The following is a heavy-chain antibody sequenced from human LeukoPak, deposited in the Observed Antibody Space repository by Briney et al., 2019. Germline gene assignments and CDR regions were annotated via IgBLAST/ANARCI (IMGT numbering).Heavy chain of an antibody. D-gene: IGHD4-23*01. Sequence: GGSLRLSGAASGLTFVTYAMSWFRQAPGRGREWVSGISAPGGSTYYADSVKGQFTISRDNSKNTLFLQMSSLRAEDTAVYYCVPLGWFPGDCWGQGTLVTVSS. CDR3: VPLGWFPGDC. V-gene: IGHV3-23*01. J-gene: IGHJ4*02. CDR2: ISAPGGST. CDR1: GLTFVTYA.